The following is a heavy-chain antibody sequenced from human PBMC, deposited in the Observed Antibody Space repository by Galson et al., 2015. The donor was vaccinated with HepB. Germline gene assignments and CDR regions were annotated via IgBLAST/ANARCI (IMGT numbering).Heavy chain of an antibody. Sequence: SVKVSCKASGYTFTSYGISWVRQAPGQGLEWMGWISAYNGNTNYAQKLQGRVTMTTDTSTSTAYMELRSLRSDDTAVYYCATSRYSSSWNPFDYWGQGTLVTVSS. J-gene: IGHJ4*02. CDR2: ISAYNGNT. V-gene: IGHV1-18*04. CDR3: ATSRYSSSWNPFDY. CDR1: GYTFTSYG. D-gene: IGHD6-13*01.